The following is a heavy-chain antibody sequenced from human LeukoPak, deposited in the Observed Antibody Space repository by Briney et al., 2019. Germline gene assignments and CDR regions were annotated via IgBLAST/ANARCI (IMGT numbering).Heavy chain of an antibody. CDR3: VRDKISGWFVDQ. Sequence: GGSLRLSCAASGFTFSTYWMHWVRQAPGKGPVWVSRISSDGSNTIYADSVKGRFTISRDNAKNTLYLQMNSLRAEDAAVYYCVRDKISGWFVDQWGQGTLVTASS. CDR2: ISSDGSNT. V-gene: IGHV3-74*01. CDR1: GFTFSTYW. J-gene: IGHJ4*02. D-gene: IGHD6-19*01.